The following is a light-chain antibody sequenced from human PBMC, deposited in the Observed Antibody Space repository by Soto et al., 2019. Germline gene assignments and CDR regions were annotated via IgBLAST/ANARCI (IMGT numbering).Light chain of an antibody. CDR3: QQYNNWPPRWT. CDR2: RAS. Sequence: EIVMTQSPATLSVSPGERATLSCRASESVSTNLAWYQQKPGQAPRLLIYRASTRAIGIPARFSAGGSGTEFTLTISSLQSEDFAVYICQQYNNWPPRWTFGQGTKVEIK. CDR1: ESVSTN. J-gene: IGKJ1*01. V-gene: IGKV3-15*01.